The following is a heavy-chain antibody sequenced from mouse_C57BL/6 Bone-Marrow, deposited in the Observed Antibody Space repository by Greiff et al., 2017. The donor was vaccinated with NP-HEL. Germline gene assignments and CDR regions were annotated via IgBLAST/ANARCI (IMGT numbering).Heavy chain of an antibody. CDR2: IYPRSGNT. D-gene: IGHD1-1*01. Sequence: VKLMESGAELARPGASVKLSCKASGYTFTSYGISWVKQRTGQGLEWIGEIYPRSGNTYYNEKFKGKATLTADKSSSTAYMELRSLTSEDSAVYFCAREGGLRFYAMDYWGQGTSVTVSS. CDR1: GYTFTSYG. CDR3: AREGGLRFYAMDY. V-gene: IGHV1-81*01. J-gene: IGHJ4*01.